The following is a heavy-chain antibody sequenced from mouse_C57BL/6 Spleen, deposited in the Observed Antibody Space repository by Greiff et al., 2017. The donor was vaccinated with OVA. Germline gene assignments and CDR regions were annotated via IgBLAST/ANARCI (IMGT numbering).Heavy chain of an antibody. D-gene: IGHD1-3*01. CDR1: GYTFTDYC. V-gene: IGHV1-26*01. CDR2: INPNNGGT. CDR3: ARKVRLLFPFAY. Sequence: VQLQQSGPELVKPGASVKLSCKASGYTFTDYCMNWVKQSHGKSLEWIGDINPNNGGTSYNQKFKGKATLTVDKSSSTAYMELRSLTSEDSAVYYCARKVRLLFPFAYWGQGTLVTVSA. J-gene: IGHJ3*01.